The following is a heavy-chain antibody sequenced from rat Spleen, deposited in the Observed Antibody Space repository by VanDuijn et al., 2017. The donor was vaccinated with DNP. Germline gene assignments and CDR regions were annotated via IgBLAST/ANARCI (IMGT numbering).Heavy chain of an antibody. CDR1: GFIFSNHW. D-gene: IGHD1-12*01. CDR2: ITITGDST. J-gene: IGHJ4*01. CDR3: ARHRTIMPYYYVMDD. Sequence: EVKLVESGGGLVQPGSSLKLSCAASGFIFSNHWMTWIRQAPGKGLDWVASITITGDSTYYSDSVKCRFGISRDNAQSTLYLQMDSLRFEDTPTSYCARHRTIMPYYYVMDDWGQGASVTVSS. V-gene: IGHV5-31*01.